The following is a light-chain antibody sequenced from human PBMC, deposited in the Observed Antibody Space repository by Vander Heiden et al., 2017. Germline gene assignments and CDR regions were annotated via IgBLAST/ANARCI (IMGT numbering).Light chain of an antibody. J-gene: IGKJ4*01. CDR1: QSVSSN. CDR3: QQYNKWLLT. Sequence: EIVMTQPPATLSVSPGERATLSCRASQSVSSNLAWYQQKPGQVPRLLIYGASTRATGIPARFSGSGSGTEFTLTISSLQSEDFAVYYCQQYNKWLLTFGGGTKVEIK. V-gene: IGKV3-15*01. CDR2: GAS.